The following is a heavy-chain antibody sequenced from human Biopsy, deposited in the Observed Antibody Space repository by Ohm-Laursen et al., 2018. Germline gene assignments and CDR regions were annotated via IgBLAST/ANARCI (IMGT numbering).Heavy chain of an antibody. CDR1: GVSISVDGYY. CDR2: IYHSGTT. CDR3: ATFRASWDTTQGGDY. V-gene: IGHV4-31*11. D-gene: IGHD1-26*01. Sequence: TLSLTCAVSGVSISVDGYYWTWIRQLPGKGLDWIGYIYHSGTTYYNPSLKSRLTMSVDTSKNEFSLLLRSVTAADTAVYFCATFRASWDTTQGGDYWGQGTLVTVSS. J-gene: IGHJ4*02.